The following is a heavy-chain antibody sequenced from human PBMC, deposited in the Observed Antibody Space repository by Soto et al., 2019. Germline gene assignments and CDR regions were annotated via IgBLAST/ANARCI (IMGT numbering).Heavy chain of an antibody. CDR2: IWYDGSNK. CDR3: ARGSPRHTHFAY. V-gene: IGHV3-33*01. CDR1: GFTFSSYG. J-gene: IGHJ4*02. Sequence: GGSLRLSCAASGFTFSSYGMHWARQAPGKGLEWVAVIWYDGSNKYYADSVKGRFTISRDNSKNTLYLQMNSLRAEDTAVYYCARGSPRHTHFAYWGQGTLVTVSS.